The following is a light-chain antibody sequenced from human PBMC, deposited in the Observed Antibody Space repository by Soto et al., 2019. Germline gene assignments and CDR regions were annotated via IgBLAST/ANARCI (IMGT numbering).Light chain of an antibody. J-gene: IGLJ1*01. CDR2: EVS. V-gene: IGLV2-8*01. CDR1: SNDVGGYNY. Sequence: QSVLTQPPSASGSPGQSVTISCTGTSNDVGGYNYVSWYQHHPGKAPKLMIYEVSKRPSGVPDRFSGSKSGNTASLTVSGLQAEDEADYYCSSYAGSNSFVFGTGTKLTVL. CDR3: SSYAGSNSFV.